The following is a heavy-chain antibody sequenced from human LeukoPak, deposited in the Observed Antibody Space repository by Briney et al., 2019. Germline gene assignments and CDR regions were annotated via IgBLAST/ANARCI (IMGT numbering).Heavy chain of an antibody. CDR1: GFTVSGNY. Sequence: GGSLRLSCAASGFTVSGNYMSWVRQAPGKGLEWISLIYSGGSTYYADSVKGRFTISRDNSKNTLYLQMDSLRAEDTAVYYCARSAGIAATIVLGYWGQGTLVTVSS. V-gene: IGHV3-66*01. J-gene: IGHJ4*02. D-gene: IGHD5-12*01. CDR2: IYSGGST. CDR3: ARSAGIAATIVLGY.